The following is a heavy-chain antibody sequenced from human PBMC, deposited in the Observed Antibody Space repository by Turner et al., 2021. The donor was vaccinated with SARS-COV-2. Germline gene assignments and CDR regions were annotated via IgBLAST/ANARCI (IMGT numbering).Heavy chain of an antibody. J-gene: IGHJ3*02. CDR2: IWFDGNNK. V-gene: IGHV3-33*01. CDR3: AREDLYDSSGYYYSGAFDI. CDR1: GFTFSSYG. Sequence: QVQLVESGGGVVQPGRPLRLPCAASGFTFSSYGMHWVRQAPGKGLEWVAVIWFDGNNKYYADSVKGRFTISRDNSKNTLYLQMNSLRAEDTAVYYCAREDLYDSSGYYYSGAFDIWGQGTMVTVSS. D-gene: IGHD3-22*01.